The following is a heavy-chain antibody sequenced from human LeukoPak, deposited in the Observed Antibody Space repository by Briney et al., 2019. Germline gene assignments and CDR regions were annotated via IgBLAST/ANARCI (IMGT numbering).Heavy chain of an antibody. CDR2: INPNSGGT. D-gene: IGHD3-22*01. J-gene: IGHJ4*02. CDR1: GYTFTDYY. Sequence: ASVKVSCKASGYTFTDYYMHWVRQAPGQGLEWMGWINPNSGGTKYAQTFQGRVTMTRDTSISTAYMELSSLRSEDTAVYYCARWYYYDSSGYLDYWGQGTLVTVSS. V-gene: IGHV1-2*02. CDR3: ARWYYYDSSGYLDY.